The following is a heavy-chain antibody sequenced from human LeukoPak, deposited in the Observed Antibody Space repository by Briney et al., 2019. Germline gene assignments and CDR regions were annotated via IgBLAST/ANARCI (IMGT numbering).Heavy chain of an antibody. D-gene: IGHD1-26*01. Sequence: SVKVSCKASGGTFSSYAISWVRQAPGQGLEWMGGVIPIFGTANYAQKFQGRVTITTDESTSTAYMELSSLRSEDTAVYYCARNTYSGSPSWGQGTLVTVSS. CDR3: ARNTYSGSPS. J-gene: IGHJ5*02. V-gene: IGHV1-69*05. CDR2: VIPIFGTA. CDR1: GGTFSSYA.